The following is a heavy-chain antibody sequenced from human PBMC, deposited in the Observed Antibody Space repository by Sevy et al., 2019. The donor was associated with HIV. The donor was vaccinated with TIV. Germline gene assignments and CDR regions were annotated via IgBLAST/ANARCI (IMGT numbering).Heavy chain of an antibody. J-gene: IGHJ4*02. CDR1: GFTFSSYR. CDR3: ARAVMEMSTWRSDY. D-gene: IGHD3-16*01. V-gene: IGHV3-21*01. CDR2: ISSNSDYI. Sequence: GGSLRLSCAASGFTFSSYRMTWVRQAPGKGLEWVSCISSNSDYINYADSVKGRFTISRDNATNLLYLQMDSLRAEDTAVYYCARAVMEMSTWRSDYWGQGTLVTVSS.